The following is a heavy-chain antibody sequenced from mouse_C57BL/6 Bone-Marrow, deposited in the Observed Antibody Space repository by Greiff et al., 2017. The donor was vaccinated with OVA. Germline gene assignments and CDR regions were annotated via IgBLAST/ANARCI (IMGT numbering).Heavy chain of an antibody. CDR3: ARSPSYYGSSPWFAY. CDR2: IWTGGGT. CDR1: GFSLTSYA. Sequence: VQLVESGPGLVAPSQSLSITCTVSGFSLTSYAISWVRQPPGKGLEWLGVIWTGGGTNYNSALKSRLSISKDNSKSQVFLKMNSLQTDDTARYYCARSPSYYGSSPWFAYWGQGTLVTVSA. V-gene: IGHV2-9-1*01. J-gene: IGHJ3*01. D-gene: IGHD1-1*01.